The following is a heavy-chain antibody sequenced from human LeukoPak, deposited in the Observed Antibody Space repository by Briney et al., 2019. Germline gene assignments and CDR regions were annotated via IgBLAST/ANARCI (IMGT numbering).Heavy chain of an antibody. CDR3: AKDQGRYCSGGSCYGFDY. J-gene: IGHJ4*02. CDR2: MNPNSGNT. CDR1: GYTFTSYD. D-gene: IGHD2-15*01. V-gene: IGHV1-8*03. Sequence: ASVKVSCKASGYTFTSYDINWVRQATGQGLEWMGWMNPNSGNTGYAQKFQGRVTITADESTSTAYMELSSLRSEDTAVYYCAKDQGRYCSGGSCYGFDYWGQGTLVTVSS.